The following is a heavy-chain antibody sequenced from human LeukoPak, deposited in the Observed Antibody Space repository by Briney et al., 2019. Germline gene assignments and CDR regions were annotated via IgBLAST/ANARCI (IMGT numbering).Heavy chain of an antibody. V-gene: IGHV3-15*01. CDR3: TTGPFDYYGSASYLANGMDV. CDR1: GFTFSNAL. Sequence: GGSLRLSCAASGFTFSNALMSWVRRAPGEGLEWVGRIKSKTDGGTTDYTAPVKGRFTISRDDSKNTLYLQMNSLKTEDTAVYYCTTGPFDYYGSASYLANGMDVWGQGTTVTVSS. D-gene: IGHD3-10*01. CDR2: IKSKTDGGTT. J-gene: IGHJ6*02.